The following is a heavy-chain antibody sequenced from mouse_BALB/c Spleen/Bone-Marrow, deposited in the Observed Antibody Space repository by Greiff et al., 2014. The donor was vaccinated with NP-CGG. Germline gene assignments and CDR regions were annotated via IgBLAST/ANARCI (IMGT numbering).Heavy chain of an antibody. Sequence: QVQLKHSGAELVKPGASVKLSCKASGYTFTSYYMYWVKQRPGQGLEWIGEINPSNGGTNFNEEFKSKATLTVDKSSSTAYMQLSSLTSGDSAVYYCTRGRRDAMDYWGQGTSVTVSS. J-gene: IGHJ4*01. CDR1: GYTFTSYY. V-gene: IGHV1S81*02. CDR2: INPSNGGT. CDR3: TRGRRDAMDY.